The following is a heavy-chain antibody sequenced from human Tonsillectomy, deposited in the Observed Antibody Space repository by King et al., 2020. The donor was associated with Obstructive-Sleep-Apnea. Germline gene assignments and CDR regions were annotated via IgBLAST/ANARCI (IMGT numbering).Heavy chain of an antibody. CDR1: GFIFSDHY. CDR2: IRNKANSYTT. CDR3: ARDVDTGSWFDP. V-gene: IGHV3-72*01. Sequence: VQLVESGGGLVQPGGSLRLSCAASGFIFSDHYMDWVRQAPGKGLEWVGRIRNKANSYTTEYAASVKGRFTISRDDSKNSLYLQMNSLKAEDTAVYYCARDVDTGSWFDPWGQGTLVTVYS. D-gene: IGHD5-18*01. J-gene: IGHJ5*02.